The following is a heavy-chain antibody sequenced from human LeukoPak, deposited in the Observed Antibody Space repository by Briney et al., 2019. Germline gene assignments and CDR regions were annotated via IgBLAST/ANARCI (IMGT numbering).Heavy chain of an antibody. CDR2: INTNTGNP. V-gene: IGHV7-4-1*02. Sequence: XXPGQGLEWMGWINTNTGNPTYAQGFTGRFVFSLDTSVSTAYLQISSLKAEDTAVYYCSRDITLDYWGQGTLVTVSS. CDR3: SRDITLDY. D-gene: IGHD1-14*01. J-gene: IGHJ4*02.